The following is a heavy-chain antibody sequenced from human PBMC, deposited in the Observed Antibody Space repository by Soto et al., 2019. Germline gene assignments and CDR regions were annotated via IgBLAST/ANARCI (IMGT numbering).Heavy chain of an antibody. D-gene: IGHD4-17*01. CDR1: GGTFSSYA. CDR3: ASHDYGYYDRWVGAFDI. V-gene: IGHV1-69*01. CDR2: IIPIFGTA. Sequence: QVQLVQSGAEVKKPGSSVKVSCKASGGTFSSYAISWVRQAPGQRLEWMGGIIPIFGTANYAQKFQGRVTITADESTSTAYMELSSLRSEDTAVYYCASHDYGYYDRWVGAFDIWGQGTMVTVSS. J-gene: IGHJ3*02.